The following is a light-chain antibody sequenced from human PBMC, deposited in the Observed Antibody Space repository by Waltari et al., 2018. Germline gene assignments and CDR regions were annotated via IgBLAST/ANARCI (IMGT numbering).Light chain of an antibody. CDR3: NSRDSRGKHWV. J-gene: IGLJ3*02. Sequence: YQQKPGQAPVLVIYGKNNRPSGIPDRFSGSSSGNTASLAITGAQAEDEAEDYCNSRDSRGKHWVFGGGTKLTVL. CDR2: GKN. V-gene: IGLV3-19*01.